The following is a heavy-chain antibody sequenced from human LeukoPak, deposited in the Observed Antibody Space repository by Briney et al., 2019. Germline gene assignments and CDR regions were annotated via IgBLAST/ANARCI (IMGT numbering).Heavy chain of an antibody. J-gene: IGHJ4*02. V-gene: IGHV3-7*01. CDR3: VRESFSRGDFN. D-gene: IGHD7-27*01. CDR2: IKYDGSEK. Sequence: PGGPLRLSCAASGFIFSTYWMTWVRQAPGKGLEWVATIKYDGSEKFYVDPVRGRFTISRDNAKNSLYLQMNSLTAEDTALYYCVRESFSRGDFNWGQGTLVSVSS. CDR1: GFIFSTYW.